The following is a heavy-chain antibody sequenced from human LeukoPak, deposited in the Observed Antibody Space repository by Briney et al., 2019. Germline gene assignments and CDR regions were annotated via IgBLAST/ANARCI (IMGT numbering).Heavy chain of an antibody. CDR2: INHSGST. D-gene: IGHD3-10*01. CDR1: GGSFSGYY. CDR3: ARGLWFGEHPPSR. Sequence: PSETLSLTCAVYGGSFSGYYWSWIRQPPGKGLEWIGEINHSGSTNYNPSLKSRVTISVDTSKNQFSLKLSSVTAADTAVYYCARGLWFGEHPPSRWGQGTLVTVSS. V-gene: IGHV4-34*01. J-gene: IGHJ4*02.